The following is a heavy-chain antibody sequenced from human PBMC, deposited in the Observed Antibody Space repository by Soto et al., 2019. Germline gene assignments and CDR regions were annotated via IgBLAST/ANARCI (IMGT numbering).Heavy chain of an antibody. J-gene: IGHJ6*02. V-gene: IGHV3-23*01. CDR2: ISGSGGST. CDR3: AKVPYSSSWYSYGMDV. D-gene: IGHD6-13*01. CDR1: GFTFSSYA. Sequence: EVQLLESGGGLVQPGGSLRLSCAASGFTFSSYAMSWVRQAPGKGLEWVSAISGSGGSTYYADSVKGRFTISRDNSKNTLYLQMSSLRAEDTAVYYCAKVPYSSSWYSYGMDVWGQGNTVTVSS.